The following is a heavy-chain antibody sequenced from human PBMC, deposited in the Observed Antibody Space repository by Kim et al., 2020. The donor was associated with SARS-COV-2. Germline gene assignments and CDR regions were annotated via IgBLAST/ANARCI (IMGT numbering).Heavy chain of an antibody. Sequence: GGSLRLSCAASGFTFSSYAMLCVLQASGQGTAGVAGIRCDVSGKYYLYPVKVRLTITRDNSKNTLYLQMNSLRAEDTAVYYCARAGVPAATYWFDPWGQGTLVTVSS. CDR2: IRCDVSGK. D-gene: IGHD2-2*01. CDR3: ARAGVPAATYWFDP. V-gene: IGHV3-30-3*01. CDR1: GFTFSSYA. J-gene: IGHJ5*02.